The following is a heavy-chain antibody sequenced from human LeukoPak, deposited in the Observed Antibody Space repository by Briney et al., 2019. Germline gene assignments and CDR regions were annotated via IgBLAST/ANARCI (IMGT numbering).Heavy chain of an antibody. V-gene: IGHV1-46*01. CDR3: AREKSLGDFWSGYSEY. Sequence: ASVKVSCKASGYTFTSYYMHWVRQAPGQGLEWMGIINPSGGSTSYAQKFQGRVTMTRDTSTSTVYMELSSLRSEDTAVYYCAREKSLGDFWSGYSEYWGQGTLVTVSS. CDR2: INPSGGST. J-gene: IGHJ4*02. D-gene: IGHD3-3*01. CDR1: GYTFTSYY.